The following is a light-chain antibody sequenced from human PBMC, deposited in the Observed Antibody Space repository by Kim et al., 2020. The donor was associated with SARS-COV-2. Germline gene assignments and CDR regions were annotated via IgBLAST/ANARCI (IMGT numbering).Light chain of an antibody. V-gene: IGKV3-15*01. CDR1: RGVSSN. Sequence: ASPGEGAPFSCSTSRGVSSNLAWYQQKPGQAPRLLIYGASTRATGIPARFSGSGSGTEFTLTISSLQSEDFAVYYCQQYNSWPRTFGQGTKLEI. CDR2: GAS. J-gene: IGKJ2*01. CDR3: QQYNSWPRT.